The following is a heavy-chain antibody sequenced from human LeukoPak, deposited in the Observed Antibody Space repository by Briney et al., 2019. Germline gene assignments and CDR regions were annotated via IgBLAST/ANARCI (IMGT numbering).Heavy chain of an antibody. CDR1: GGTFSSYA. D-gene: IGHD5-18*01. Sequence: ASVKVSCKASGGTFSSYAISWVRQAPGQGLEWMGRIIPILGIANYAQKFQGRVTVTADKSTSTAYMELSSLRFEDTAVYYCARQAMVTPHTGFDYWGQGTLVTVSS. J-gene: IGHJ4*02. CDR3: ARQAMVTPHTGFDY. CDR2: IIPILGIA. V-gene: IGHV1-69*04.